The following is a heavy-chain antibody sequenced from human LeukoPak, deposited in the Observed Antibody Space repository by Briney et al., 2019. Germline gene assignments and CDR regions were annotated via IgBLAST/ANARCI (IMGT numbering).Heavy chain of an antibody. V-gene: IGHV4-34*01. J-gene: IGHJ3*02. CDR3: ARAPNWNYADFAFDI. CDR1: GGSFSGYY. D-gene: IGHD1-7*01. CDR2: IYYSGST. Sequence: SETLSLTCAVYGGSFSGYYWGWIRQPPGKGLEWIGSIYYSGSTYYNPSLKSRVTISVDTSKNQFSLKLSSVTAADTAVYYCARAPNWNYADFAFDIWGQGTMVTVSS.